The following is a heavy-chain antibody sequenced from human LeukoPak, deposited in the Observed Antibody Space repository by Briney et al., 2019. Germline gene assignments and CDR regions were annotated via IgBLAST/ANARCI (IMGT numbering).Heavy chain of an antibody. CDR1: GFTFSSYS. D-gene: IGHD3-22*01. CDR2: ISSSSSYI. V-gene: IGHV3-21*01. Sequence: PGGSLRLSCAASGFTFSSYSMNWVRQAPGKGLEWVSSISSSSSYIYYADSVKGRFTISRDNAKNSLYLQMNSLRAEDTAVYYCARRADYYDSSGYYLTSNFDYWGQGTLVTVSS. CDR3: ARRADYYDSSGYYLTSNFDY. J-gene: IGHJ4*02.